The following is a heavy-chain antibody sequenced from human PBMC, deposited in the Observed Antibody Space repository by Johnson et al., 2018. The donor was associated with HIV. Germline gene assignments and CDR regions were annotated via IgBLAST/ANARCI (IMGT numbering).Heavy chain of an antibody. J-gene: IGHJ3*02. CDR1: GFTFDNAW. CDR3: TTEVMEWELQVGWTRAFEI. Sequence: VQLVESGGGLVQPGGSLRLSCAASGFTFDNAWMNWVRQAPGKGLEWVGRIKSNTDGGTTDYTAPVKGRFTISRDDSKNTLYRQMNSLKTEDTAVYYCTTEVMEWELQVGWTRAFEIWGQGTMVTVSS. V-gene: IGHV3-15*01. D-gene: IGHD1-26*01. CDR2: IKSNTDGGTT.